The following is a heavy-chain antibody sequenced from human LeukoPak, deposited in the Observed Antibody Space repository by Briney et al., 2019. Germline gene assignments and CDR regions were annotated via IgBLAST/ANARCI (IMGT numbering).Heavy chain of an antibody. CDR2: IKQDGSEK. D-gene: IGHD3-10*01. Sequence: AGGSLRLSCAASGFTFNDYWMTWVRQAPGKGLEWVANIKQDGSEKYYVDSVKGRFTISRDNAKNSLYLQMNSLRAEDTAVYYCAREDSGAFDIWGQGTMVTVSS. V-gene: IGHV3-7*01. CDR3: AREDSGAFDI. CDR1: GFTFNDYW. J-gene: IGHJ3*02.